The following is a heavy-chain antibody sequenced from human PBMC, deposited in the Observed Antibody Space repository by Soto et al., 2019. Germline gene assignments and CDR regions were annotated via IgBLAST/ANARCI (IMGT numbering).Heavy chain of an antibody. D-gene: IGHD1-1*01. CDR2: VYHSGST. V-gene: IGHV4-38-2*01. J-gene: IGHJ4*02. Sequence: SETLSLTCVVSGYSISSAYYWGWIRQPPGKGLEWVGSVYHSGSTYYNPSLKSRITISLDTSKNHFSLKLRSVTAADSAVYDCARSGTTTPPVPEQWGQGALVTVSS. CDR1: GYSISSAYY. CDR3: ARSGTTTPPVPEQ.